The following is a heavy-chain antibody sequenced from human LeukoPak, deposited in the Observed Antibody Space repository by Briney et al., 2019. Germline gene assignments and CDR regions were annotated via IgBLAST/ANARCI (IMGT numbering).Heavy chain of an antibody. Sequence: GGSLRLSCAASGFTFSDYEMNWVRQAPGKGLEWISYINPTGTTTYYADSVKGRFTISRDNAKNSLYLQMNSLRAEDTAIYYCADLLGVGYNYWGQGTLVTVSS. J-gene: IGHJ4*02. V-gene: IGHV3-48*03. CDR3: ADLLGVGYNY. CDR2: INPTGTTT. D-gene: IGHD5-24*01. CDR1: GFTFSDYE.